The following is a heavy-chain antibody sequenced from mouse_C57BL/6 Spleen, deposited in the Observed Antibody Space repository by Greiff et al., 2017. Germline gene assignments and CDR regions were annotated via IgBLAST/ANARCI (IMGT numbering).Heavy chain of an antibody. CDR2: INPNNGGT. V-gene: IGHV1-26*01. CDR3: ARKGPSGWLLPYFDY. Sequence: VQLQQSGPELVKPGASVKISCKASGYTFTDYYMNWVKQSPGKSLEWIGDINPNNGGTSYNQKFKGKATLTVDKSSSTAYMELRSLTSEDSAVYYCARKGPSGWLLPYFDYWGQGTTLTVSS. D-gene: IGHD2-3*01. CDR1: GYTFTDYY. J-gene: IGHJ2*01.